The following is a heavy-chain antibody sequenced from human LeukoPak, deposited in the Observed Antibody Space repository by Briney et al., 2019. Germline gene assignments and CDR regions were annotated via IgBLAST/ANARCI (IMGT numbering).Heavy chain of an antibody. CDR1: GFTFSSYW. Sequence: PGGSLRLSCAASGFTFSSYWMSWVRQAPGKGLEWAANIKQDGSEKYYVDSVKGRFTISRDNAKNSLYLQMNSLRAEDTAVYYCARALPRDYFDYWGQGTLVTVSS. CDR2: IKQDGSEK. CDR3: ARALPRDYFDY. V-gene: IGHV3-7*01. J-gene: IGHJ4*02.